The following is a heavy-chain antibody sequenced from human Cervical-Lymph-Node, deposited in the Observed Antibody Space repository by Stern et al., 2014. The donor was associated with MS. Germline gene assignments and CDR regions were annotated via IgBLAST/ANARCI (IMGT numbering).Heavy chain of an antibody. Sequence: VQLVESGGGVVQPGRSLRLSCAASGFTFSSYGMHWVRQAPGKGLEWVAVIWYDGSNKYYADSVKGRFPISRDNSKNTLYLQMNSLRAEDTAVYYCARDRARWLQLWFDPWGQGTLVTVSS. CDR2: IWYDGSNK. CDR3: ARDRARWLQLWFDP. D-gene: IGHD5-24*01. V-gene: IGHV3-33*01. CDR1: GFTFSSYG. J-gene: IGHJ5*02.